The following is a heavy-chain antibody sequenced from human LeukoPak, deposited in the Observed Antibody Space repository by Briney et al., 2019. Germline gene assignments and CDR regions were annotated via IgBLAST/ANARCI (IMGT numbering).Heavy chain of an antibody. Sequence: SETLSLTCAVYGGSFSGYYWSWIRQPPGKGLEWIGEINHSGSTNYNPSLRSRVTISVDTSKNQFSLKLSSVTAADTAVYYCARLGGSGRYYYYGMDDWGQGTTVTVSS. CDR2: INHSGST. V-gene: IGHV4-34*01. D-gene: IGHD3-10*01. CDR1: GGSFSGYY. CDR3: ARLGGSGRYYYYGMDD. J-gene: IGHJ6*02.